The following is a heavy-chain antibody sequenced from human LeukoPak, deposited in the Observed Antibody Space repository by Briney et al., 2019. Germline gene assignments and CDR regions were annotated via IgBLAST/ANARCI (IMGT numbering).Heavy chain of an antibody. CDR2: ISGSGGST. V-gene: IGHV3-23*01. CDR3: AKADTGGIVVVPAALFDY. D-gene: IGHD2-2*01. J-gene: IGHJ4*02. CDR1: GFTFKSYW. Sequence: PGGSLRLSCAASGFTFKSYWMSWVRQAPGKGLEWVSAISGSGGSTYYADSVKGRFTISRDNSKNTLYLQMNSLRAEDTAVYYCAKADTGGIVVVPAALFDYWGQGTLVTVSS.